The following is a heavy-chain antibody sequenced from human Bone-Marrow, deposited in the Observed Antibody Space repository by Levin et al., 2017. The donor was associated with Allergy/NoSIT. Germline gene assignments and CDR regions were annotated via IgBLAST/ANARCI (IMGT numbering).Heavy chain of an antibody. V-gene: IGHV3-48*04. CDR2: IGADNTTI. CDR1: GFTFSSYG. CDR3: AKSPTLTGYYEWFDP. J-gene: IGHJ5*02. Sequence: PGGSLRLSCDASGFTFSSYGIIWVRQAPGKGLEWVSYIGADNTTIYYADSVKGRFTISRDNSNNTLFLQMDSLSAEDTAIYYCAKSPTLTGYYEWFDPWGQGTLVTVSS. D-gene: IGHD3-9*01.